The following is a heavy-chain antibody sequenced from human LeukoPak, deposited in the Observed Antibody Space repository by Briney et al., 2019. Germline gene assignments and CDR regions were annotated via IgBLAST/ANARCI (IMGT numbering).Heavy chain of an antibody. CDR1: GFTVSSNY. CDR3: ARDNPAYSGSHY. J-gene: IGHJ4*02. Sequence: GGSLRLSCAASGFTVSSNYMSWVRQAPGKGLEWVSVIYSGGSTYYADSVKGRFTISRDNSKNTLYLQMNSLRAEDTAVYYCARDNPAYSGSHYWGQGTLVTVSS. V-gene: IGHV3-53*01. CDR2: IYSGGST. D-gene: IGHD1-26*01.